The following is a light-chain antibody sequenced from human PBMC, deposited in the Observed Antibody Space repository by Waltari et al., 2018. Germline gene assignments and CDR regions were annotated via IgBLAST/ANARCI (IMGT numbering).Light chain of an antibody. CDR1: SSNIGAGYD. CDR2: GNS. Sequence: QSVLTQPPSVSGAPGQRVTISCTGSSSNIGAGYDVHWYQQLPGTAPKLLIYGNSNRPSGVPDRFSGSHSGTSASLAITGPQADDEADYYCQSYDISLSGVVFGGGTKLTVL. CDR3: QSYDISLSGVV. V-gene: IGLV1-40*01. J-gene: IGLJ2*01.